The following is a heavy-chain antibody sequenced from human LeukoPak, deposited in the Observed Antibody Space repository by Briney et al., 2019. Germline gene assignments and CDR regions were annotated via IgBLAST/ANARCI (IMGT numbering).Heavy chain of an antibody. Sequence: PGGSLRLSCAASGFTFDDYAMHWVRQAPAKGLGWVSLISGDGGSTYYADSVQGRFTISRDNSKNSVYLQMNSLITEDTALYYCAKDRSSGWYYDYWGQGTLVTVSS. CDR2: ISGDGGST. J-gene: IGHJ4*02. CDR3: AKDRSSGWYYDY. D-gene: IGHD6-19*01. V-gene: IGHV3-43*02. CDR1: GFTFDDYA.